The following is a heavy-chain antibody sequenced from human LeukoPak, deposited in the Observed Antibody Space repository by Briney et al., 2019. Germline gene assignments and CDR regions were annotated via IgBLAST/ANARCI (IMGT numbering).Heavy chain of an antibody. Sequence: GGSLRLSCAASGFTFSDHYMDWVRQAPGKGLEWVANMNRDGSEKNYVDSMKGRITISRDNAKNSLYLQMNSLRVEDTAVYYCARDGGIIRFGGQDVWGQGTTVTVS. V-gene: IGHV3-7*01. CDR1: GFTFSDHY. J-gene: IGHJ6*02. D-gene: IGHD3-16*01. CDR3: ARDGGIIRFGGQDV. CDR2: MNRDGSEK.